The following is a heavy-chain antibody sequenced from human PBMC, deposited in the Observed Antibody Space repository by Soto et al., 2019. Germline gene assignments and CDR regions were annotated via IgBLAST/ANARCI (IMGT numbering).Heavy chain of an antibody. D-gene: IGHD1-7*01. CDR3: AGYNWNYYFDP. V-gene: IGHV4-61*01. Sequence: LSLTCTVSGGSVRDGSYYWAWLRQPPGKGLEWXGXFXHXGXXXXXXSLKSRVTISIDTSKSQFSMNLNSMTDADTAVYYCAGYNWNYYFDPWGQGTLVTV. CDR1: GGSVRDGSYY. CDR2: FXHXGXX. J-gene: IGHJ5*02.